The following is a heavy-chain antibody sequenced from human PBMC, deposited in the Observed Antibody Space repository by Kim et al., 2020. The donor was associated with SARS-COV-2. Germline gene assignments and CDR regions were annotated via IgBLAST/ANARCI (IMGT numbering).Heavy chain of an antibody. Sequence: GGSLRLSCAASGFTFSSYAMHWVRQAPGKGLEWVAVISYDGSNKYYADSVKGRFTISRDNSKNTLYLQMNSLRAEDTAVYYCARALSIVVVPAAKNLLTTLFDYWGQGTLVTVSS. CDR3: ARALSIVVVPAAKNLLTTLFDY. CDR1: GFTFSSYA. V-gene: IGHV3-30*04. D-gene: IGHD2-2*01. J-gene: IGHJ4*02. CDR2: ISYDGSNK.